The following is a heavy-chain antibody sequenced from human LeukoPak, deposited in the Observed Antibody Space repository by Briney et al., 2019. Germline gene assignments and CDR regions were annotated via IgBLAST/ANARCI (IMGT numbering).Heavy chain of an antibody. V-gene: IGHV1-18*01. Sequence: ASVKVSCKASGYIFTSYGISWVRQAPGQGLEWMGWTSAYNGNTNHAQNFQGRVTVTTETSTSTAYMELRSLRSDDTAVYYCARDRGTYYDFWSGYHYWGQGTLVTVSS. D-gene: IGHD3-3*01. J-gene: IGHJ4*02. CDR2: TSAYNGNT. CDR3: ARDRGTYYDFWSGYHY. CDR1: GYIFTSYG.